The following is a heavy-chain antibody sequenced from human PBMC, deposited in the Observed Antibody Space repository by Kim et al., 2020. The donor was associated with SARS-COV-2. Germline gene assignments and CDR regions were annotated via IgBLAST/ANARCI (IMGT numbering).Heavy chain of an antibody. CDR2: IIPIFGTA. CDR1: GGTFSSYA. D-gene: IGHD3-22*01. J-gene: IGHJ4*02. Sequence: SVKVSCKASGGTFSSYAISWVRQAPGQGLEWMGGIIPIFGTANYAQKFQGRVTITADKSTSTAYMELSSLRSEDTAVYYCARVMDYYDSSGYYPNWGQGPLVTVSS. CDR3: ARVMDYYDSSGYYPN. V-gene: IGHV1-69*06.